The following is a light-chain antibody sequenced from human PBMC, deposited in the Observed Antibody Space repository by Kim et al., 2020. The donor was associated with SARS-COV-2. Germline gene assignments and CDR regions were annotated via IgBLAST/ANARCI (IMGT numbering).Light chain of an antibody. CDR3: QQRSDWPIT. CDR1: QIVSSN. Sequence: EIVLTQSPATLSLSPGERATLSCRASQIVSSNLAWYQQKPGQAPRLLIYDASNRAPGIPARFSGSGSGTDFSLTISSLEFEDSAVYYCQQRSDWPITFGQGTRLEIK. J-gene: IGKJ5*01. V-gene: IGKV3-11*01. CDR2: DAS.